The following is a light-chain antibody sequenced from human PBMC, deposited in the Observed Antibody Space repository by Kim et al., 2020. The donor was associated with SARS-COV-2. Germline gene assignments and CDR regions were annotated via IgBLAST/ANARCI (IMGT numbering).Light chain of an antibody. V-gene: IGLV4-69*01. Sequence: FKLTCTLSSGHSSYAIAWHQQQPEKGPRYLMKLNSDGSHSKGDGIPDRFSGSSAGAERYLTISSLQSEDEADYYCQTWGTGIRVFGGGTQLTVL. CDR2: LNSDGSH. CDR3: QTWGTGIRV. J-gene: IGLJ3*02. CDR1: SGHSSYA.